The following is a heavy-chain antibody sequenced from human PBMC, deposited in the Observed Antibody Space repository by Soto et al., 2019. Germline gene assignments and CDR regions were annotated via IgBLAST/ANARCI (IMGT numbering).Heavy chain of an antibody. D-gene: IGHD2-15*01. Sequence: SETLSLTCTVSGGSFSSYYWSWIRQPPGKGLEWIGYIYYTGSIIYNPSLKSRVTMSVDMSMKQFSLKLNSVTAADTAVYYCARTTTLENYFDYWGQGTLVTVS. J-gene: IGHJ4*02. CDR3: ARTTTLENYFDY. CDR1: GGSFSSYY. V-gene: IGHV4-59*01. CDR2: IYYTGSI.